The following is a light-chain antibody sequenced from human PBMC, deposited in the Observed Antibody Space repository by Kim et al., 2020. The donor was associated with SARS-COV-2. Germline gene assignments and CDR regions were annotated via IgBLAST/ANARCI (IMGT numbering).Light chain of an antibody. V-gene: IGLV2-14*03. J-gene: IGLJ3*02. Sequence: SNPLSCTGTSSAVGGYNYVSWYQQHPGKAPKLIIYDVSNRPSGVSNRFSGSKSGNTASLTISGLQAEDEADYYCSSYTSSSTPRVFGGGTQLTVL. CDR2: DVS. CDR1: SSAVGGYNY. CDR3: SSYTSSSTPRV.